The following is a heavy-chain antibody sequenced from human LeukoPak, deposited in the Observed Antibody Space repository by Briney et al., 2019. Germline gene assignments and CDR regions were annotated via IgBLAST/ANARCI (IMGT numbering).Heavy chain of an antibody. Sequence: PSETLSLTCTVSGGSISSSSYYWGWIRQPPGKGLEWLGRIYYSGSTYYNPSLNSRVTISVDTSKNQFSLKLSSVTAADTAVYYCARQWGHYDFWSGYQYYFDYWGQGTLVTVSS. V-gene: IGHV4-39*01. CDR1: GGSISSSSYY. J-gene: IGHJ4*02. CDR2: IYYSGST. CDR3: ARQWGHYDFWSGYQYYFDY. D-gene: IGHD3-3*01.